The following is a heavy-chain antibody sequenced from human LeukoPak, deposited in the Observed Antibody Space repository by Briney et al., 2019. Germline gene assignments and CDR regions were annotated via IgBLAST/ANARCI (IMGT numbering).Heavy chain of an antibody. J-gene: IGHJ5*01. Sequence: GGSLRLSCAASGFSFSRYWMSWVRQAPVRGLEWVANIKPDGSEIYYVDSVKGRFTISRDNAKNAVYLHMNSLRPEDTAIYYCARDKVEGPTKSDSWDQGIRVTVSS. V-gene: IGHV3-7*01. CDR1: GFSFSRYW. CDR2: IKPDGSEI. CDR3: ARDKVEGPTKSDS. D-gene: IGHD5-24*01.